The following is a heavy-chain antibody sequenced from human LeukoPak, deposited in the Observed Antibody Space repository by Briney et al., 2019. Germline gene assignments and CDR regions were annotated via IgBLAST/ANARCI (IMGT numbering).Heavy chain of an antibody. CDR2: INHSGST. J-gene: IGHJ4*02. Sequence: TSETLSLTCAVYGGSFSGYYWSWIRQPPGKGLEWIGEINHSGSTNYNPSLKSRVTISVDTSKDQFSLKLSSVTAADTAVYYCARQRYYYDSSGYSALSYFDYWGQGTLVTVSS. V-gene: IGHV4-34*01. CDR1: GGSFSGYY. D-gene: IGHD3-22*01. CDR3: ARQRYYYDSSGYSALSYFDY.